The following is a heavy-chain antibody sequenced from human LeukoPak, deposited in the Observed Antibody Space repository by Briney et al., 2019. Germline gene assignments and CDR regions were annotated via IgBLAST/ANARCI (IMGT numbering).Heavy chain of an antibody. Sequence: GGSLGLSCAASGFTFSSYWMSWVRQAPGKGLEWVANIKQDGSEKYYVDSVKGRFTISRDNAKNSLYLQMNSLRAEDTAVYYCARESGAHCSGGSCYSGDAFDIWGQGTMVTVSS. CDR2: IKQDGSEK. CDR3: ARESGAHCSGGSCYSGDAFDI. D-gene: IGHD2-15*01. V-gene: IGHV3-7*01. CDR1: GFTFSSYW. J-gene: IGHJ3*02.